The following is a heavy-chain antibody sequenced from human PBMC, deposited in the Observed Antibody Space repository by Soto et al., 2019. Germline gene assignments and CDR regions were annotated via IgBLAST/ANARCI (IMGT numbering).Heavy chain of an antibody. J-gene: IGHJ2*01. D-gene: IGHD5-12*01. CDR2: IIPIFGTA. CDR1: GGTFSSYT. V-gene: IGHV1-69*12. CDR3: EIRDKRRLRAWYFEL. Sequence: QVQLVQSGAEVKKPGSSVTVSCKASGGTFSSYTISWVRQAPGQGLEWMGGIIPIFGTANYAQKFQGRVTITADESTSTAYMESRSLRSVDNAVYEGEIRDKRRLRAWYFELWGRGRLVTVS.